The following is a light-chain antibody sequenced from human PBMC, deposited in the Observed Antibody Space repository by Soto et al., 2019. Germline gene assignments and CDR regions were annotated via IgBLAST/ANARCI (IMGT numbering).Light chain of an antibody. CDR2: DAS. CDR1: QGISTY. J-gene: IGKJ2*01. V-gene: IGKV1-39*01. CDR3: QQSYRTPYT. Sequence: DIPMTQSPSSLSASVGDRVTITCRASQGISTYLVWYQQRQGRAPKLLIYDASSLLSGVPSRFSGSGSGTDFTLTISSLQPEDFATCYCQQSYRTPYTFGQGTKLET.